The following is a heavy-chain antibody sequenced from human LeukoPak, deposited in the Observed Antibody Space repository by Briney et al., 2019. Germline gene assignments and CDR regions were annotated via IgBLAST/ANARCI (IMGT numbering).Heavy chain of an antibody. J-gene: IGHJ6*03. Sequence: SETLSLTCAVYGGSFSGYYWSWIRQPPGKGLEWIGEINHSGSTNYNPSLKSRVTISVDTSKNQSSLKLSSVTAADTAVYYCARGAAVAGYYYYYYMDVWGKGTTVTVSS. D-gene: IGHD6-19*01. CDR3: ARGAAVAGYYYYYYMDV. CDR2: INHSGST. CDR1: GGSFSGYY. V-gene: IGHV4-34*01.